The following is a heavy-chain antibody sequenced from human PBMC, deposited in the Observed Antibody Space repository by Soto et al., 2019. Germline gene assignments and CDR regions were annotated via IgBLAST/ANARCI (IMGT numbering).Heavy chain of an antibody. Sequence: QVQLVQSGAEVKKPGASVKVSCQASGYTFTSYGISRVRQAPGQGLEWMGWISTYNDNTNFAQKFQGRLNMTIGTSTSTAYMELRGLTSGDPGAYYCARDWPGGLLVYWGQGTLLTVSS. CDR2: ISTYNDNT. CDR1: GYTFTSYG. J-gene: IGHJ4*02. D-gene: IGHD3-10*01. V-gene: IGHV1-18*01. CDR3: ARDWPGGLLVY.